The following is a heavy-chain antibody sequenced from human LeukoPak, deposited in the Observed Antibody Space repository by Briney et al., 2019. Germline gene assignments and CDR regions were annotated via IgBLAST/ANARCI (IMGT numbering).Heavy chain of an antibody. J-gene: IGHJ4*02. CDR1: GFTFSSYG. CDR2: IQYDGSNK. Sequence: GGSLRLSCAASGFTFSSYGMHWVRQAPGKGLEWVAFIQYDGSNKYSADSVKGRFTISRDNSKNTLYLQMNSLRAEDTAVYYCATYLRGVAYYFDYWGQGTLVTVSS. CDR3: ATYLRGVAYYFDY. D-gene: IGHD2-8*02. V-gene: IGHV3-30*02.